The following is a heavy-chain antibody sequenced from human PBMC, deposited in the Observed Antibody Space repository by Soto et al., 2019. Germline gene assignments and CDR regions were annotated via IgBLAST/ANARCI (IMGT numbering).Heavy chain of an antibody. CDR3: VKDAPNGSIDY. CDR2: IASTGDSV. D-gene: IGHD3-10*01. J-gene: IGHJ4*02. Sequence: VQLVESGGGLVQPGGSLRLSCAASGFVFRRYVMHWVRQVPGKGLEFVSTIASTGDSVGYADSVRGRFTTSRDNAKDSMYLQRNSLSPEDSALYFFVKDAPNGSIDYWGRGTLVIVSS. CDR1: GFVFRRYV. V-gene: IGHV3-9*01.